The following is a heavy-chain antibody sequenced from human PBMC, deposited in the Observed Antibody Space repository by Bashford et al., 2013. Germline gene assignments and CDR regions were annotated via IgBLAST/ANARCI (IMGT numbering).Heavy chain of an antibody. V-gene: IGHV3-23*01. J-gene: IGHJ4*02. D-gene: IGHD2-15*01. CDR2: TGATTGRT. CDR1: GFTFSSYG. CDR3: AKREYDFVMVIPATGFWDY. Sequence: GGSLRLSCAASGFTFSSYGMSWVRQASGKGLEWVSGTGATTGRTYYTDSVKGRFTISRDNSKNTLYLQMNSLRAEDTAVYYCAKREYDFVMVIPATGFWDYWGQGTLVTVSS.